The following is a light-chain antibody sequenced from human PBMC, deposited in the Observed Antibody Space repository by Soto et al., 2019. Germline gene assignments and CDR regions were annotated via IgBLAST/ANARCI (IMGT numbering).Light chain of an antibody. CDR1: QNINNY. Sequence: IHITQSPSSLSSSVGDRVTITCQAIQNINNYLNWYQQKPGRAPKLLIYDASNLEAGVPSRFRGSGSGTDFTFTISRLQTEDIATYYCQQYENLPTFGQGTRLEIK. V-gene: IGKV1-33*01. CDR2: DAS. CDR3: QQYENLPT. J-gene: IGKJ5*01.